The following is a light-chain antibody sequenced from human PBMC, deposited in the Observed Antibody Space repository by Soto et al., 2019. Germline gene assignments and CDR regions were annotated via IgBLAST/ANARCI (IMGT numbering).Light chain of an antibody. Sequence: IQLTQSPSSLSASVGDRVNITCRASQGLSSYLAWYQHKPGKAPKLLIYLTSTLQSGVPSRFSGSGSGTDFTLTISSLQPEDFATYYCQQHNSYPLTFGGGTKVEIK. V-gene: IGKV1-9*01. CDR3: QQHNSYPLT. CDR1: QGLSSY. J-gene: IGKJ4*01. CDR2: LTS.